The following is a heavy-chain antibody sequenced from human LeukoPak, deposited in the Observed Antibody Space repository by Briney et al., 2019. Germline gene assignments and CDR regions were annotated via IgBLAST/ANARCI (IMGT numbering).Heavy chain of an antibody. CDR3: AGVGWAGNWFDP. Sequence: SVKVSCKASGGTFSSYAIGWVRQAPGQGLEWMGGIIPIFGTANYAQKFQGRVTITADESTSTAYMELSSLRSEDTAVYYCAGVGWAGNWFDPWGQGTLVTVSS. V-gene: IGHV1-69*01. D-gene: IGHD1-26*01. CDR2: IIPIFGTA. J-gene: IGHJ5*02. CDR1: GGTFSSYA.